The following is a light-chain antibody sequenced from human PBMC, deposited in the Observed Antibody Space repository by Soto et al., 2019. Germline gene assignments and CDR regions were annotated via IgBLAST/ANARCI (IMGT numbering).Light chain of an antibody. J-gene: IGLJ1*01. V-gene: IGLV2-14*01. CDR2: EVN. Sequence: QSVLTQPASVSGSPGQSITISCTGTASDVGAYDYVSWYQQFPGEAPKLLISEVNDRPSGVSNRFSGSKSATTASLTISGLQAEDEGDYYCASFTSTSTYVFGTGTKVTVL. CDR3: ASFTSTSTYV. CDR1: ASDVGAYDY.